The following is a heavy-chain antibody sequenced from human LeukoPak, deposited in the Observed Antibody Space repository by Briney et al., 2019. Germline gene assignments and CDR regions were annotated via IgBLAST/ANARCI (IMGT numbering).Heavy chain of an antibody. D-gene: IGHD3-10*01. J-gene: IGHJ1*01. CDR3: ALGSREW. V-gene: IGHV3-7*01. CDR2: IKKDGRKK. CDR1: GFTFSRYW. Sequence: PGRSLRLSCAASGFTFSRYWMSWVRQAPGKGLEWLANIKKDGRKKYYADSVKGRFTISRDNAKNSLYLQMNSLRAEDTSVYYCALGSREWWGQGTLVTVSS.